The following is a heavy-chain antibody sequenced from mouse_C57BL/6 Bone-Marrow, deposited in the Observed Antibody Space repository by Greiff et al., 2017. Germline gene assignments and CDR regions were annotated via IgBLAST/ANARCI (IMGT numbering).Heavy chain of an antibody. Sequence: EVMLVESGGDLVKPGGSLKLSCAASGFTFSSYGMSWVRQTPDKRLAWVATISSGGSYTYYPDSVKGRFTISRDNAKNTLYLQMSSLKSEDTAMYYCARVTGTSHWYFDVWGTGTTVTVSS. D-gene: IGHD4-1*01. V-gene: IGHV5-6*02. CDR3: ARVTGTSHWYFDV. CDR2: ISSGGSYT. J-gene: IGHJ1*03. CDR1: GFTFSSYG.